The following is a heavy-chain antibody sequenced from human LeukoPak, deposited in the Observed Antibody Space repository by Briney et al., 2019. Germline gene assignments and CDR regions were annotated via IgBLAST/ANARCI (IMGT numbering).Heavy chain of an antibody. CDR3: AKAPAYSSAWYRSFDP. CDR1: GFTFSSYG. Sequence: GGSLRLSCAASGFTFSSYGMHRVRQAPGKGLEWVAVILYDGSKEYYADSVKGRFTISRDNSKNTLFLQMDSLRPEDTAVYHCAKAPAYSSAWYRSFDPWGQGSLFTVSS. J-gene: IGHJ5*02. V-gene: IGHV3-30*18. CDR2: ILYDGSKE. D-gene: IGHD6-13*01.